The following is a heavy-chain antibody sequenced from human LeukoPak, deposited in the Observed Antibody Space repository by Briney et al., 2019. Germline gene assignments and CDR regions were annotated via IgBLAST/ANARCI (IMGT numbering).Heavy chain of an antibody. V-gene: IGHV4-39*07. Sequence: SETLSLTCTVSGGSISGSSYFWGWIRQPPGKGLEWIGSIYYSGSTYYNPSLKSRVTISVAKNQFSLKLSSLTAADTAVYYCARGAGGYRFDPWGQGTLVTVSS. CDR3: ARGAGGYRFDP. CDR2: IYYSGST. D-gene: IGHD1-1*01. CDR1: GGSISGSSYF. J-gene: IGHJ5*02.